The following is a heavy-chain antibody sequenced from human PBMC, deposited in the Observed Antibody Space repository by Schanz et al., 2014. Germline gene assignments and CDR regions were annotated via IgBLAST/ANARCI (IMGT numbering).Heavy chain of an antibody. J-gene: IGHJ4*02. CDR1: GFTFSTST. CDR2: ISSKGDMT. Sequence: VQLVDSGGGLVKPGGSLRLSCAASGFTFSTSTMHWVRQAPGKGLEYVSSISSKGDMTFYGNSVKGRFTISRDNSKNTLYLQLSSLSAEDTAVYFCARDNRCYLFDYWGQGALVTVSS. CDR3: ARDNRCYLFDY. D-gene: IGHD2-15*01. V-gene: IGHV3-64*01.